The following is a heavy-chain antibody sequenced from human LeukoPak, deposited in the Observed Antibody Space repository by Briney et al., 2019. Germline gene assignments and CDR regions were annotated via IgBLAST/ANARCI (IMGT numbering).Heavy chain of an antibody. CDR2: IYNSGST. V-gene: IGHV4-39*07. CDR3: ARGYGDNSGAFDI. Sequence: SETLSLTCTVSGGSISSGSFYWGWIRQPPGKGLEWIGTIYNSGSTYYNPSLKSRVTMSVDTSKNQFSLKLNSVTAADTAVYYCARGYGDNSGAFDIWGQGTMVTVSS. CDR1: GGSISSGSFY. J-gene: IGHJ3*02. D-gene: IGHD4-23*01.